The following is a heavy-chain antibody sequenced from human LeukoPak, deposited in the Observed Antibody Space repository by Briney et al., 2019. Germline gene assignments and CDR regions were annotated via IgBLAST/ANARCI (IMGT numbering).Heavy chain of an antibody. CDR1: GFTFSSYE. V-gene: IGHV3-48*03. Sequence: RTGGSLRLSCAASGFTFSSYEMNWVRQAPGKGLEWVSYISSSGSTIHYADSVKGRFTISRDNAKNSLYLQMNSLRAEDTAVYYCVRAEGSSGSSEYFQHWGQGTLVTVSS. J-gene: IGHJ1*01. CDR2: ISSSGSTI. D-gene: IGHD5-12*01. CDR3: VRAEGSSGSSEYFQH.